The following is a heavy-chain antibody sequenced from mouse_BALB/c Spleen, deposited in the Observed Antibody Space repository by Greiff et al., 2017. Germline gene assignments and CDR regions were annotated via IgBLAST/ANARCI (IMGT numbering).Heavy chain of an antibody. Sequence: VMLVESGAELAKPGASVKMSCKASGYTFTSYWMHWVKQRPGQGLEWIGYINPSTGYTEYNQKFKDKATLTADKSSSTAYMQLSSLTSEDSAVYYCARDYYGSYMLVVYWGQGTSVTVS. J-gene: IGHJ4*01. V-gene: IGHV1-7*01. CDR3: ARDYYGSYMLVVY. CDR2: INPSTGYT. CDR1: GYTFTSYW. D-gene: IGHD1-2*01.